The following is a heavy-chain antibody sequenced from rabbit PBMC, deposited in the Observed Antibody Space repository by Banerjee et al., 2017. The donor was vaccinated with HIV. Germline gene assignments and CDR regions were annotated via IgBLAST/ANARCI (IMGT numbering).Heavy chain of an antibody. J-gene: IGHJ6*01. V-gene: IGHV1S40*01. Sequence: QSLEESGGDLVKPGASLTLTCTASGFSFNSNYYMCWVRQAPGKGLEWIACIYTDIGNTYYASWAKGRFTISKTSSTTVTLQMTSLTAADTATYFCARDPTTSSGGYPSNCLWGPGTLVTVS. CDR2: IYTDIGNT. CDR1: GFSFNSNYY. D-gene: IGHD1-1*01. CDR3: ARDPTTSSGGYPSNCL.